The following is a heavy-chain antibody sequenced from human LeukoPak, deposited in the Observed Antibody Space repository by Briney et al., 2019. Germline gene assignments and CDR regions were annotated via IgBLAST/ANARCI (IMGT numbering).Heavy chain of an antibody. J-gene: IGHJ6*03. CDR1: GFTFSSYA. V-gene: IGHV3-30*02. CDR2: IRYDGSNK. D-gene: IGHD1-26*01. CDR3: AKVPYSGSYYYYYYMDV. Sequence: GGSLRLSCAASGFTFSSYAMHWVRQAPGKGLEWVAFIRYDGSNKYYADSVKGRFTISRDNSKNTLYLQMNSLRAEDTAVYYCAKVPYSGSYYYYYYMDVWGKGTTVTISS.